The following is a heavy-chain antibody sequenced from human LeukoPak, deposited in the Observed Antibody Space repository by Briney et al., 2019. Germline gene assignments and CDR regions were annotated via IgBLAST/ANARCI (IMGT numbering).Heavy chain of an antibody. J-gene: IGHJ6*03. D-gene: IGHD2-15*01. V-gene: IGHV3-53*01. CDR1: GFTVSSNY. Sequence: GGSLRLSCAASGFTVSSNYMSWVRQAPGKGLEWVSVIYSGGSTFYADSVKGRVTISRDKSKNTLYLQMNSLRAEDTAVYYCARLYCSGGSCYSYYYYYMDVWGKGTTVTVSS. CDR3: ARLYCSGGSCYSYYYYYMDV. CDR2: IYSGGST.